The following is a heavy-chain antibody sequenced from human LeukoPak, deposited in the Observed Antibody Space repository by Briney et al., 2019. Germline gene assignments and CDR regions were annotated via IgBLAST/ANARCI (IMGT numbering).Heavy chain of an antibody. D-gene: IGHD3-10*01. Sequence: GGSLRLSCAASGFTFSSYAMSWVRQAPGKGLEWVSAISGSGTSTYYADSVKGRFTISRDNSKNTLYLQMNSLRTEDTAVYYCARALFGESYYYYYMDVWGKGTTVTVSS. J-gene: IGHJ6*03. V-gene: IGHV3-23*01. CDR3: ARALFGESYYYYYMDV. CDR1: GFTFSSYA. CDR2: ISGSGTST.